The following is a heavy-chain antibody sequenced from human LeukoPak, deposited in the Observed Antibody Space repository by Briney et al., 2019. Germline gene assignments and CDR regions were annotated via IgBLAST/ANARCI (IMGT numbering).Heavy chain of an antibody. Sequence: PGGSLRLSCAASGFTFSDYYMSWIRQAPGKGLEWISYIPNSGSSIYYVDSVKGRFTISRDNAKNSLFLQMNSLRGEDTAVYYCARGREMANDYWGQGTLVTVSS. CDR2: IPNSGSSI. J-gene: IGHJ4*02. CDR1: GFTFSDYY. CDR3: ARGREMANDY. V-gene: IGHV3-11*01. D-gene: IGHD5-24*01.